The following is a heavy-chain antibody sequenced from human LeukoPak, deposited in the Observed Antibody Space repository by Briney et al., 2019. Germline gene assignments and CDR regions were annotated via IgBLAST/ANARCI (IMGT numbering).Heavy chain of an antibody. V-gene: IGHV3-7*01. J-gene: IGHJ4*02. CDR3: ASDQTGFLSAD. Sequence: AGSLRLSCAASGFTFSSYWMSWVRQAPGKGLEWVANIKQDGSEKYYVDPVKGRFTTSKDTAKNSLYLQMTSLKADDTALYCCASDQTGFLSADWGQGTLVTVSS. CDR1: GFTFSSYW. D-gene: IGHD2/OR15-2a*01. CDR2: IKQDGSEK.